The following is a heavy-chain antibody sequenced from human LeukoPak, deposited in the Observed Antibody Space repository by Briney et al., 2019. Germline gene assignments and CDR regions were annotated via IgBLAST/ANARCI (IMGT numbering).Heavy chain of an antibody. D-gene: IGHD3-10*01. CDR1: GFTLSSYA. CDR2: ISKNGGNT. Sequence: GGSLRLSCAASGFTLSSYAMHWVRQAPGKGLEYVSAISKNGGNTYYANSVKGRFSISRDNSKNTLYLQMNSLRAEDTAVYYCARDRSPSYGSGSYAHYYYGMDVWGQGTTVTVSS. CDR3: ARDRSPSYGSGSYAHYYYGMDV. J-gene: IGHJ6*02. V-gene: IGHV3-64*01.